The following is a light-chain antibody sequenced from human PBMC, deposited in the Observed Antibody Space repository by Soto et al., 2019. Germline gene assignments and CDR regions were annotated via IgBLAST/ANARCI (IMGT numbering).Light chain of an antibody. CDR1: QDISSY. CDR3: QQLNSYPLS. CDR2: GAH. Sequence: DIQLTQSPSLLSASVGDRVTITCRASQDISSYLAWYQQKPGRAPELLIHGAHSLHSGVPSRFSGSGSGTEFSLTISSLQPEDFATYYCQQLNSYPLSFGGRTKVKI. J-gene: IGKJ4*01. V-gene: IGKV1-9*01.